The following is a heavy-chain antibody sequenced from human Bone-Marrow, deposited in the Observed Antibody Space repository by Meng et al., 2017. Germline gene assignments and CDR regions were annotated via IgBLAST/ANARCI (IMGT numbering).Heavy chain of an antibody. CDR3: ARCNLEDGSSTNRPLDI. CDR1: GFSFNSYW. J-gene: IGHJ4*02. Sequence: GESLKISCAASGFSFNSYWMSWVRRAPGKGLEWVANIKQDDSEKFYVESVKCRFTISRDNSKNSLYLQMNSLRAEDTAVYYCARCNLEDGSSTNRPLDIWGQGTLVTVSS. D-gene: IGHD2-2*01. V-gene: IGHV3-7*01. CDR2: IKQDDSEK.